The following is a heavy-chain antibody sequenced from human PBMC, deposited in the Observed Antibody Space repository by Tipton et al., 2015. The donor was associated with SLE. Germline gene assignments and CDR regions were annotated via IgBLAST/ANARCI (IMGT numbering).Heavy chain of an antibody. CDR3: AGDYFYFYGLDV. V-gene: IGHV4-34*01. Sequence: TLSLTCAVYGGSFSGYYWSWIRQPPGKGLEWIGEINHSGSTNYNPSLKSRVTISVDTSKNQFSLRLTSVTAADTAVYYCAGDYFYFYGLDVWGQGTTVTVSS. CDR2: INHSGST. CDR1: GGSFSGYY. J-gene: IGHJ6*02.